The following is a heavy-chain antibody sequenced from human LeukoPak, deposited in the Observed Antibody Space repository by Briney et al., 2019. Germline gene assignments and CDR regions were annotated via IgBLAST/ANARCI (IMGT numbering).Heavy chain of an antibody. Sequence: ASVKVSCKASGYTFTSYAMHWVRQAPGQRLEWMGWINTGNGNTKYSQKFQGRVTITRDTSASTAYMELSSLRSEDTAMYYCARVPTTVTTGCGYWGQGTLVTVSS. D-gene: IGHD4-17*01. CDR2: INTGNGNT. CDR1: GYTFTSYA. J-gene: IGHJ4*02. V-gene: IGHV1-3*04. CDR3: ARVPTTVTTGCGY.